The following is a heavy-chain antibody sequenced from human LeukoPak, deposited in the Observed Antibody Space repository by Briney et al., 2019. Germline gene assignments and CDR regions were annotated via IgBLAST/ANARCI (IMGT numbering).Heavy chain of an antibody. CDR2: IWYDGSNK. D-gene: IGHD1-26*01. CDR3: ARVKGGGSYYETRTNDAFDI. Sequence: PGRSLRLSCAASGFTFSSYGMHWVRQAPGKGLEWVAVIWYDGSNKYYADSVKGRFTISRDNSKNTLYLQMNSLRAEDTAVYYCARVKGGGSYYETRTNDAFDIWGQGTMVTVSS. J-gene: IGHJ3*02. CDR1: GFTFSSYG. V-gene: IGHV3-33*08.